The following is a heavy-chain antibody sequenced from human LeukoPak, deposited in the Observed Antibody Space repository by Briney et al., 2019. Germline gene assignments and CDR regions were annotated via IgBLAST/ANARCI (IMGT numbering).Heavy chain of an antibody. Sequence: GGSLRLSCAASGVTLSSYAMSWARQAPGKGLEWVSGISSSGSGGNTYYADSVKGRFTISRDNSKNTLYLQMNSLRAEDTAVYYCARGGTAMVTFFDYWGQGTLVTVSS. D-gene: IGHD5-18*01. CDR3: ARGGTAMVTFFDY. CDR2: ISSSGSGGNT. CDR1: GVTLSSYA. V-gene: IGHV3-23*01. J-gene: IGHJ4*02.